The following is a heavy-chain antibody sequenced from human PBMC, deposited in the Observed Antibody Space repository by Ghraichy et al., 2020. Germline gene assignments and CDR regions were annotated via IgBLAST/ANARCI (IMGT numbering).Heavy chain of an antibody. Sequence: SQTLSLTCTVSGGSISSSSYYWGWIRQPPGKGLEWIGSIYYSGSTYYNPSLKSRVTISVDTSKNQFSLKLSSVTAADTAVYYCAREGGGYCSGGSCYEATSFDYWGKGTLVTVSS. J-gene: IGHJ4*02. CDR1: GGSISSSSYY. V-gene: IGHV4-39*02. D-gene: IGHD2-15*01. CDR3: AREGGGYCSGGSCYEATSFDY. CDR2: IYYSGST.